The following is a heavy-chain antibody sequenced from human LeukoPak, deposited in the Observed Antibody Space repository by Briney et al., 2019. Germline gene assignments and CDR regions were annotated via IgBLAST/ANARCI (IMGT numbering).Heavy chain of an antibody. D-gene: IGHD5-18*01. V-gene: IGHV3-49*03. J-gene: IGHJ4*02. CDR3: TRYSGRTDY. CDR1: GFTFGTYA. CDR2: IRSKTFGGTT. Sequence: GGSLRLSCTSSGFTFGTYAVSWFRQAPGKGLEWVAFIRSKTFGGTTEYAASVEGRFAISRDDSKSIAYLQMNSLKTEDTAVYYCTRYSGRTDYWGQGTLVTVSS.